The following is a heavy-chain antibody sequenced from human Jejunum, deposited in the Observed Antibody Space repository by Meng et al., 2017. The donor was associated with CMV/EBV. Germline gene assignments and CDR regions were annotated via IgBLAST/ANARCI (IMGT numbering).Heavy chain of an antibody. CDR2: ISFNGRNQ. CDR3: ARQQGYFDSTMAYFDS. CDR1: TFNAYA. Sequence: TFNAYAIDWVRQAPGKGLECVAIISFNGRNQYYADSVKGRFTVSRDDSKNTVYLEMNDLRPEDTAVYFCARQQGYFDSTMAYFDSWGQGALVTVSS. V-gene: IGHV3-30*01. D-gene: IGHD3-22*01. J-gene: IGHJ4*02.